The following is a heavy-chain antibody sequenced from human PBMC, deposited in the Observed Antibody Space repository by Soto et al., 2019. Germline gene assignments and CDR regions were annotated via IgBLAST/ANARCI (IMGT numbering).Heavy chain of an antibody. Sequence: EVQLMESGGGLVQPGRSLRLSCIASGFNFNDHGMHWVRQAPGKGLEWVSGITWHSDGMGYADSVKGRFTISRDNAKNSLYLQMNSLRVEDTALYYCAKEDSGFSGYMDVWGKGTTVTVSS. CDR2: ITWHSDGM. CDR1: GFNFNDHG. J-gene: IGHJ6*03. CDR3: AKEDSGFSGYMDV. D-gene: IGHD3-10*01. V-gene: IGHV3-9*01.